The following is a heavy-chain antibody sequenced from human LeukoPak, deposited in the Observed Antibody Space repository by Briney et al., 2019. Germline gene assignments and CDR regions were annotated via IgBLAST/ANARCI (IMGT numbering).Heavy chain of an antibody. D-gene: IGHD3-10*01. CDR3: AKEDSFSLGSFDY. J-gene: IGHJ4*02. CDR2: ISGSGYST. V-gene: IGHV3-23*01. CDR1: GFTLSSYV. Sequence: GGSLRLSCAASGFTLSSYVMSWVRQAPGKGLEWVSTISGSGYSTYYADSVKGRFTISRDNSKNTQYLQMNSLRAEDTAVYYCAKEDSFSLGSFDYWGQGTLVTVSS.